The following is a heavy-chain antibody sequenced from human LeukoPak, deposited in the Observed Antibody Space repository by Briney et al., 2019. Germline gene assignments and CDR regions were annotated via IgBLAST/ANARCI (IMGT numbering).Heavy chain of an antibody. Sequence: GASVKVSRRASGHTFTDYYLHWVRQAPGQGLQWMGMVNPTAGSRAYAQDFQDRVTMTRDTSTSTVYMELYSLRSEDTAMYYCARDLTNWGQGTLVTVSS. V-gene: IGHV1-46*03. J-gene: IGHJ4*02. CDR2: VNPTAGSR. CDR1: GHTFTDYY. CDR3: ARDLTN.